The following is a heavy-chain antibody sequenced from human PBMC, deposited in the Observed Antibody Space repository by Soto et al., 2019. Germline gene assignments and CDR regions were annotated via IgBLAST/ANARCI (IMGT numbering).Heavy chain of an antibody. J-gene: IGHJ5*02. V-gene: IGHV4-59*01. D-gene: IGHD2-8*02. CDR2: IYYSGST. CDR1: GGSISSYY. CDR3: ARDTGNWFDP. Sequence: SETLSLTCTVSGGSISSYYWSWIRQPPGKGLEWIGYIYYSGSTNYNPSLKSRVTISVDTSKNQFSLKLSSVTAADTAVYYCARDTGNWFDPWGQGTLVTVSS.